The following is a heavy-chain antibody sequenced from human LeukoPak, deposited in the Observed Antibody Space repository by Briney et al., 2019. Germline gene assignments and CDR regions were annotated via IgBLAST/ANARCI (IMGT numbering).Heavy chain of an antibody. J-gene: IGHJ4*02. CDR1: GYTFTSYY. CDR2: INPSGGST. Sequence: ASVKVSCKASGYTFTSYYMHWVRQAPGQGLEWMGIINPSGGSTNYAQKFQGRVTMTRDTSTSTVYMELSSLRSEDTAVYYCARESTPYYFDYWGQGTLVTVSS. CDR3: ARESTPYYFDY. V-gene: IGHV1-46*01.